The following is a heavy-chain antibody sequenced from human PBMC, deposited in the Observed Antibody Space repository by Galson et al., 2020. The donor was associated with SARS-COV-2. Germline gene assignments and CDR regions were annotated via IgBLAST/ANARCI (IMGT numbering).Heavy chain of an antibody. V-gene: IGHV5-51*01. D-gene: IGHD3-3*01. J-gene: IGHJ4*01. CDR1: GYTFTTYW. CDR2: IYPGDSDT. CDR3: ARPKVWSSPYYFDY. Sequence: KIGESLKISCKGSGYTFTTYWIGWVRQMPGKGLEWMGIIYPGDSDTRYSPSFQGQVTISADKSIRTAYLQWSSLKASDTAVYYCARPKVWSSPYYFDYWGHGTLITVAS.